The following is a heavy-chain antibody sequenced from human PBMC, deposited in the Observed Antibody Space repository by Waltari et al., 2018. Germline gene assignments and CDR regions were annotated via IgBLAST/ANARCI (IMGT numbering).Heavy chain of an antibody. CDR1: GFTFSSYE. J-gene: IGHJ4*02. Sequence: EVQLVESGGGLVQPGGSLRLSCAASGFTFSSYEMNWVRQAPGKGLEWISYISSRSSSITYADSVNSRFTISKHNAKNSLYMQMYSRTAVDTAVYYCARAAPPDYWGQGTLVTVSS. V-gene: IGHV3-48*03. CDR3: ARAAPPDY. D-gene: IGHD6-25*01. CDR2: ISSRSSSI.